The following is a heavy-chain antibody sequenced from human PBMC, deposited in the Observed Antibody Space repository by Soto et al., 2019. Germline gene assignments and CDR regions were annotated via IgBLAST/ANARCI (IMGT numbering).Heavy chain of an antibody. CDR2: IYYSGST. J-gene: IGHJ4*02. V-gene: IGHV4-39*01. Sequence: SETLSLLCPVPGHSISSRSYYWGWIREPPGKGLEWIGSIYYSGSTYNNPSLRSRVSMSIDTSKNQFSLKLKSVTPPDTALYFCTGQRTSVVTQAYFDVWGPGSLVTVSS. CDR1: GHSISSRSYY. CDR3: TGQRTSVVTQAYFDV. D-gene: IGHD2-21*02.